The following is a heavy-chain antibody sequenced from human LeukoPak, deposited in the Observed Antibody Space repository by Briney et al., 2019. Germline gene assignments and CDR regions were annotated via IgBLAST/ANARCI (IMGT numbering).Heavy chain of an antibody. V-gene: IGHV1-18*01. Sequence: GASVKVSCKASGYTFTSYGISWVRQAPGQGLEWMGWISAYNGNTNYAQKLQGRVTMTRDTSTSTVYMELSSLRYEDTALYYCVLGGVESASPHNWFDPWGQGTLVTVSS. J-gene: IGHJ5*02. D-gene: IGHD2-21*01. CDR1: GYTFTSYG. CDR2: ISAYNGNT. CDR3: VLGGVESASPHNWFDP.